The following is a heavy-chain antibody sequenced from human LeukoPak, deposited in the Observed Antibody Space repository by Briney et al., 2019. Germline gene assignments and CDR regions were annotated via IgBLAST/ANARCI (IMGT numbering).Heavy chain of an antibody. Sequence: GASVKVSCKASGYTFTSYDINWVRQATGQRLEWMGWMNPNSGNTGYAQKFQGRVTMTRNSSLTTAYMELSSLRSEDTAVYYCARRHGRCSDGSCYYPDYRGQGTLVSVSS. CDR3: ARRHGRCSDGSCYYPDY. V-gene: IGHV1-8*01. D-gene: IGHD2-15*01. J-gene: IGHJ4*02. CDR2: MNPNSGNT. CDR1: GYTFTSYD.